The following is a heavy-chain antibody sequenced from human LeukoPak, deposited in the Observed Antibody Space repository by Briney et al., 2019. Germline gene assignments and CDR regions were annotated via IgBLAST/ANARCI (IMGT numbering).Heavy chain of an antibody. D-gene: IGHD1-7*01. Sequence: SVKVSCKASGGTFSSYAISWVRQAPGQGLEWVGVIIPSFGTSNYAQKFQGRVTITTDESTSTAYMELSSLRSEDTAVYFCARGPDNWNFVYFDYWGQGTLVTVSS. V-gene: IGHV1-69*05. CDR1: GGTFSSYA. CDR2: IIPSFGTS. CDR3: ARGPDNWNFVYFDY. J-gene: IGHJ4*02.